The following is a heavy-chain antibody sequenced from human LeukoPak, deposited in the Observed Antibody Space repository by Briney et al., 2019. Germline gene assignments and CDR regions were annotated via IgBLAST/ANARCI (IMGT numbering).Heavy chain of an antibody. V-gene: IGHV4-59*01. J-gene: IGHJ4*02. CDR1: GGSISSYY. CDR2: ISSSGST. D-gene: IGHD3-16*01. Sequence: SETLSLTCTVSGGSISSYYWSWIRQPPGKGLEWIGYISSSGSTIYNPSLKSRVTISVDTSKNQCSLKLSSVTDADTAVYYCARATSYITFFDYWGQGTLVTVSS. CDR3: ARATSYITFFDY.